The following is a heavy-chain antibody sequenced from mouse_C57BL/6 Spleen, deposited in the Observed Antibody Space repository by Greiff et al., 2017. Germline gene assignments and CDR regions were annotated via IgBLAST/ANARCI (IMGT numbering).Heavy chain of an antibody. CDR1: GYTFTSYG. J-gene: IGHJ1*03. D-gene: IGHD1-1*01. CDR2: IYPRSGNT. CDR3: AGDFHYGSSYGYFDV. Sequence: VQLQQSGAELARPGASVKLSCKASGYTFTSYGLSWVKQRTGQGLEWIGEIYPRSGNTYYNEKFKGKDTLTADKSSSTAYMELRSLTSEDSAVYFCAGDFHYGSSYGYFDVWGTGTTVTVSS. V-gene: IGHV1-81*01.